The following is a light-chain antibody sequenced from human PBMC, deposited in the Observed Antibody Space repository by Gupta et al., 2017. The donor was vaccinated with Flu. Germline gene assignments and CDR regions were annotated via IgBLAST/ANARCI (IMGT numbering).Light chain of an antibody. CDR3: QQGSNWPLT. J-gene: IGKJ4*01. CDR1: QSVSSY. V-gene: IGKV3-11*01. Sequence: PATLSLSPGERATLSCRASQSVSSYLAWYQQKPGQAPRLLIYDASNRATGIPARFSGTGSGTDFTLTIASLEPEDFAVYYCQQGSNWPLTFGGGTKVDFK. CDR2: DAS.